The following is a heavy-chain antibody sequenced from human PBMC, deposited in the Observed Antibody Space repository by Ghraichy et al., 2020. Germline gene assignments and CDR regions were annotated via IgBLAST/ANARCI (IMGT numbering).Heavy chain of an antibody. CDR1: GFIFSTYS. CDR2: IGTSNTYI. Sequence: GGSLRLSCAAPGFIFSTYSMNWVRQAPGKGLEWVSSIGTSNTYIYYAESVKGRFTISRDNAKSSLYLQMNSLRAEDTAVYYCARDEHYYGSGTYDYWGQGTLVTVSS. J-gene: IGHJ4*02. V-gene: IGHV3-21*01. CDR3: ARDEHYYGSGTYDY. D-gene: IGHD3-10*01.